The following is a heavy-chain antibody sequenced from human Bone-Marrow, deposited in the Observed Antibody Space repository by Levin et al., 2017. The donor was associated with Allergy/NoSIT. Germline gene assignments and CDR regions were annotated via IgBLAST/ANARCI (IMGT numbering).Heavy chain of an antibody. D-gene: IGHD2-15*01. CDR3: TRDGVLVVVVAATLFDY. CDR2: IRSKAYGGTT. J-gene: IGHJ4*02. Sequence: GGSLRLSCTASGFTFGDYAMSWFRQAPGKGLEWVGFIRSKAYGGTTEYAASVKGRFTISRDDSKSIAYLQMNSLKTEDTAVYYCTRDGVLVVVVAATLFDYWGQGTLVTVSS. CDR1: GFTFGDYA. V-gene: IGHV3-49*03.